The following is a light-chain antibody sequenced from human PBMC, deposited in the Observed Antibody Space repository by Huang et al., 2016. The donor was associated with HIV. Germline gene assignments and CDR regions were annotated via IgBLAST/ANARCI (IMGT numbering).Light chain of an antibody. J-gene: IGKJ1*01. CDR2: DAS. CDR1: QSIGSY. CDR3: QQRNNWPPWT. Sequence: EIVLTQSPATLSLSPGEGATLSCRASQSIGSYLAWYQQRPGQAPRLLIYDASIRAPGIPARFSCLGSGTDFTLTISSLEPEDFAVYYCQQRNNWPPWTFGQGTKVELK. V-gene: IGKV3-11*01.